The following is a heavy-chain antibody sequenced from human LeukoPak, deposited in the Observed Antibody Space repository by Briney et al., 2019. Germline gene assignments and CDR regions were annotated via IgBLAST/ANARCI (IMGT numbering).Heavy chain of an antibody. CDR1: GFTFSTYA. J-gene: IGHJ4*02. CDR2: ISGSGGGT. D-gene: IGHD1-26*01. V-gene: IGHV3-23*01. CDR3: AKERATTTTFDY. Sequence: GGSLRLSCAASGFTFSTYAMSWVRQAPGKGLEWVSLISGSGGGTYYANSEKGRFTISRDNSKNTLYLQMDSLRTEDTAVYYCAKERATTTTFDYWGRGTLITVSS.